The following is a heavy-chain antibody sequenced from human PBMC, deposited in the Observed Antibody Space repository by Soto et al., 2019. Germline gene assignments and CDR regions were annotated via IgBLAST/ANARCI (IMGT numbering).Heavy chain of an antibody. CDR1: GFTFSSYA. Sequence: GGSLRLSCAASGFTFSSYAMSWVRQAPGKGLEWVSAISGSGGSTYYADSVKGRFTISRDNSKNTLNLKMNSLRAEDTAVYYCAKVKDGYTRPDAFDIWGQGTMVTVSS. V-gene: IGHV3-23*01. CDR3: AKVKDGYTRPDAFDI. D-gene: IGHD5-12*01. J-gene: IGHJ3*02. CDR2: ISGSGGST.